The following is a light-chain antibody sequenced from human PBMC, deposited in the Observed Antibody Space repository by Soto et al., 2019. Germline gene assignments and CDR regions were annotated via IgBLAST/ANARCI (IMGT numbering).Light chain of an antibody. Sequence: IVLPQSPATLSLSPGERATLSRGGSKGGSSHLAWFQQSPGQATRLLIYDASSRATGIPARFSGRGSGTDFTLTISSLEPEYFAVYYCQQRSSAITFGQGTRLEIK. CDR1: KGGSSH. CDR3: QQRSSAIT. J-gene: IGKJ5*01. CDR2: DAS. V-gene: IGKV3D-11*01.